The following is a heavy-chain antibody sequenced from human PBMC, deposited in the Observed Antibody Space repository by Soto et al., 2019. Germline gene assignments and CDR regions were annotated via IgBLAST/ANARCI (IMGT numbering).Heavy chain of an antibody. CDR2: IWYDGSNK. D-gene: IGHD6-19*01. CDR3: ARGGYSAGWTYGMDV. Sequence: QVQLVESGGGEVQPGRSLRLSCAASGFTFNTYGMHWVRQAPGKGLEWVAVIWYDGSNKYYADSVKGRFTISRDNSKNTLYMEMNSLRAEDTAVYHCARGGYSAGWTYGMDVWGQGTTVTVST. J-gene: IGHJ6*01. CDR1: GFTFNTYG. V-gene: IGHV3-33*01.